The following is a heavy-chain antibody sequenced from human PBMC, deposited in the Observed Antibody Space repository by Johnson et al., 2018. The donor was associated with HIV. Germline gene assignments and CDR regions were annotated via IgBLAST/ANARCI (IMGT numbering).Heavy chain of an antibody. J-gene: IGHJ3*02. V-gene: IGHV3-30*14. CDR2: ISYDGSNK. Sequence: QVQLVETGGGVVQPERSLRLSCAASGFTFSSYAMHWVRQAPGKGLEWVACISYDGSNKYYADSVKGRFTISRDNSKNTLYLQMNSLRAEDTAVYYCASPLIAAGEGAFDSWGQGTMVTVSS. CDR1: GFTFSSYA. D-gene: IGHD6-13*01. CDR3: ASPLIAAGEGAFDS.